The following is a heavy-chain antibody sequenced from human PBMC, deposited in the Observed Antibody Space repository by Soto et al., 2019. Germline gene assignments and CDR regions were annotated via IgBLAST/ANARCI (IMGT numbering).Heavy chain of an antibody. CDR2: ISASGAST. Sequence: GGSLRLSCAASGFTFSNYAMSWFRQSPGKGLEWVSAISASGASTYYADSVKGRFTISRDNSKSTLYLQMNSLRAEDTAVYYCAKSGFCSTISCFDFYYYAMDVWGQGTTVTVSS. D-gene: IGHD2-2*01. V-gene: IGHV3-23*01. CDR1: GFTFSNYA. CDR3: AKSGFCSTISCFDFYYYAMDV. J-gene: IGHJ6*02.